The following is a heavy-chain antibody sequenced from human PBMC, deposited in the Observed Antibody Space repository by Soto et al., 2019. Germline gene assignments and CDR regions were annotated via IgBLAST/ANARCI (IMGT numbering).Heavy chain of an antibody. CDR3: ARIGRAANGGYGMDV. D-gene: IGHD6-13*01. CDR1: GYTFTGYY. V-gene: IGHV1-2*04. CDR2: INPNSGGT. J-gene: IGHJ6*02. Sequence: ASVKVSCKASGYTFTGYYMHWVRQAPGQGLEWMGWINPNSGGTNYAQKFQGWVTMTRDTSISTAYMELSRLRSDDTAVYYCARIGRAANGGYGMDVWGQGTTVTVSS.